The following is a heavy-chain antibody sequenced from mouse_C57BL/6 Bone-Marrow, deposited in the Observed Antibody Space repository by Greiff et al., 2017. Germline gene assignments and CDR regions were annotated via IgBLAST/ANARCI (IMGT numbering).Heavy chain of an antibody. CDR2: SSSGGSYT. D-gene: IGHD4-1*01. V-gene: IGHV5-6*02. CDR1: GFTFSSYG. CDR3: ARPLTGLFAY. Sequence: MLVESGGDLVKPGGSLKLSCAASGFTFSSYGMSWVRQTPDKRLEWVATSSSGGSYTYYPDSVKGRFTISRDNAKNTLYLQMSSLKSEDTAMYYCARPLTGLFAYWGQGTLVTVSA. J-gene: IGHJ3*01.